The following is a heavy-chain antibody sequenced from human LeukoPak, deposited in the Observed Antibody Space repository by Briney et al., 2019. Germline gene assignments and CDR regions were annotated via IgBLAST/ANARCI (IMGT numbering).Heavy chain of an antibody. CDR2: INHSGST. CDR3: AGGPIAAAGTSGYYYYYYMDV. Sequence: PSETLSLTCAVYGGSFSGYYWSWIRQPPGKGLEWIGEINHSGSTNYNPSLKSRVTISVDTSKNQFSLKLSSVTAADTAVYYCAGGPIAAAGTSGYYYYYYMDVWGKGTTVTVSS. CDR1: GGSFSGYY. D-gene: IGHD6-13*01. V-gene: IGHV4-34*01. J-gene: IGHJ6*03.